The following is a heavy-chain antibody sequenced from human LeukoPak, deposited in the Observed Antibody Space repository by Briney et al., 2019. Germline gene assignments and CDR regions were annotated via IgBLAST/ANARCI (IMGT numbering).Heavy chain of an antibody. CDR3: AKRFYYGSGTSPGFDY. CDR1: GFTFSSYG. D-gene: IGHD3-10*01. V-gene: IGHV3-30*18. Sequence: PGGSLRLSCAASGFTFSSYGMHWVRQAPGKGLEWVAIISYDGSNKYYADSVKGRFTISRDNSKNTLYLQMNSLRAEDTAVYYCAKRFYYGSGTSPGFDYWGQGTLVTASS. CDR2: ISYDGSNK. J-gene: IGHJ4*02.